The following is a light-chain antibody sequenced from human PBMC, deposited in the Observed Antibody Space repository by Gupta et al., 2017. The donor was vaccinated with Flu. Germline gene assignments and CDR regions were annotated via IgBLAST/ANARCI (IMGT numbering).Light chain of an antibody. CDR3: QQYGSSPNT. V-gene: IGKV3-20*01. CDR2: GAS. J-gene: IGKJ2*01. CDR1: QRVSSSY. Sequence: RATLSCRASQRVSSSYLAWYQQKPGQAPRLLIYGASSRATGIPDRFSGSGSGTDFTLTISRLEPEDFAVYYCQQYGSSPNTFGQGTKLEIK.